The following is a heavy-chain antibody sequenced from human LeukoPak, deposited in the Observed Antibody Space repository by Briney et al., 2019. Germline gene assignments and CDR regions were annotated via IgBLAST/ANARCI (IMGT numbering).Heavy chain of an antibody. Sequence: PSETLSLTCTVSGSSMSSDYYWGWIRQPPGKGLEWIGSISDSGSAYYNPSLKSRVVISVDPSKKQFSLEVTSVTAADTAVYYCAREVVAAAGTVDYWGQGTLVTVSS. CDR3: AREVVAAAGTVDY. V-gene: IGHV4-38-2*02. D-gene: IGHD6-13*01. J-gene: IGHJ4*02. CDR1: GSSMSSDYY. CDR2: ISDSGSA.